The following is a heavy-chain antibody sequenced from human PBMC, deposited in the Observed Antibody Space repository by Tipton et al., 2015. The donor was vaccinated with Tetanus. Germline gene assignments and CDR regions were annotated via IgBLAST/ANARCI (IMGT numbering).Heavy chain of an antibody. J-gene: IGHJ5*02. CDR2: IIPIFGTA. CDR3: ARWRCGGDCYSSRWFDP. Sequence: SCAASGFTFSSYAISWVRQAPGQGLEWMGGIIPIFGTANYAQKFQGRVTITADESTSTAYMELSSLRSEDTAVYYCARWRCGGDCYSSRWFDPWGQGTLVTVSS. V-gene: IGHV1-69*01. D-gene: IGHD2-21*02. CDR1: GFTFSSYA.